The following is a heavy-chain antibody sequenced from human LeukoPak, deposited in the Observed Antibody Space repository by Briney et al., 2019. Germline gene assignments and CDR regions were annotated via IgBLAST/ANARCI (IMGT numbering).Heavy chain of an antibody. D-gene: IGHD6-19*01. Sequence: RASVKVSCKASGYTFTSYGISCVRQAPGQGLEWVGWISAYNGNTNYAQKLQGRVTMTTDTSTSTAYMELRSLRSDDTAVYYCATSRLVPMFYFDYWGQGTLVTVSS. J-gene: IGHJ4*02. CDR3: ATSRLVPMFYFDY. CDR2: ISAYNGNT. V-gene: IGHV1-18*04. CDR1: GYTFTSYG.